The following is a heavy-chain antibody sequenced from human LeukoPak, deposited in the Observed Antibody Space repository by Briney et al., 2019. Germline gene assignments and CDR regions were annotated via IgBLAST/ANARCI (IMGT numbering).Heavy chain of an antibody. D-gene: IGHD6-13*01. CDR3: AKGYSSSWYGTLAFDI. Sequence: GGSLRLSCAASGFTFSSYPMSWVRQAPGKGLEWVSAISGSGGSTYYADSVKGRFTISRDNSKNTLYLQMNSLRAEDTAVYYCAKGYSSSWYGTLAFDIWGQGTMVTVSS. CDR1: GFTFSSYP. J-gene: IGHJ3*02. V-gene: IGHV3-23*01. CDR2: ISGSGGST.